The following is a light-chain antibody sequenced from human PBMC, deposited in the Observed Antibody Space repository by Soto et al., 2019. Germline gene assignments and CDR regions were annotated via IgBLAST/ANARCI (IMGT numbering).Light chain of an antibody. V-gene: IGKV1-27*01. CDR1: QDIRTF. CDR2: AAS. CDR3: QKYNIAPWT. Sequence: DLQMTQFPSSLSASVGDRVTITCRASQDIRTFLAWYQQRPGKVPKLLIYAASTLQSGVPSRFSGSGSGTDFTLIMSSLQPEDVATYYCQKYNIAPWTFGHGTRVEI. J-gene: IGKJ1*01.